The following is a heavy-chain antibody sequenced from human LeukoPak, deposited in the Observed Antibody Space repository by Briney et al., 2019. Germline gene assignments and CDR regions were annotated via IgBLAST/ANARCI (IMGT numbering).Heavy chain of an antibody. D-gene: IGHD5-24*01. V-gene: IGHV4-39*01. J-gene: IGHJ5*02. CDR2: ICYSGST. CDR1: GGSIGSSSYC. Sequence: PSETLSLTCSVSGGSIGSSSYCWGWIRRPPGKGLEWIGTICYSGSTFYNPSLKSRVTLSVDTSKNQFSLKLSSVTAADTAAYYCARTENYIPEDCFDPWGQGTLVTVSS. CDR3: ARTENYIPEDCFDP.